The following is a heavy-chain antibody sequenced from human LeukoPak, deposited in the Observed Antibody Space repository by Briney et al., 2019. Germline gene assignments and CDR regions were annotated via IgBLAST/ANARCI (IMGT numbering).Heavy chain of an antibody. V-gene: IGHV3-23*01. J-gene: IGHJ4*02. D-gene: IGHD3-9*01. Sequence: GGSLRLSCAASGFTFSSYAMSWVRQAPGKGLEWVSAISGSGGSTYYADSVKGRFTISRDNAKNSLYLQMNSLRAEDTAVYYCARDFHDILTGGAAIDYWGQGTLVTVSS. CDR1: GFTFSSYA. CDR3: ARDFHDILTGGAAIDY. CDR2: ISGSGGST.